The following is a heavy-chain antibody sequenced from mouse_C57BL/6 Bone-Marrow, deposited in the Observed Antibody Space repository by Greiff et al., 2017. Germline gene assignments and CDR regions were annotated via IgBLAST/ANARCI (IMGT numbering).Heavy chain of an antibody. Sequence: VQLQQSGAELVKPGASVTLSCTASGFNINDYYMHWVKQRTEQGLEWIGRIDPEDGETTYAPQFQGTATITADTSSNHAYQQVSSRTSEDTAVYYGAAGYYGNYWGQGTTLTVSS. CDR1: GFNINDYY. CDR2: IDPEDGET. J-gene: IGHJ2*01. V-gene: IGHV14-2*01. D-gene: IGHD2-1*01. CDR3: AAGYYGNY.